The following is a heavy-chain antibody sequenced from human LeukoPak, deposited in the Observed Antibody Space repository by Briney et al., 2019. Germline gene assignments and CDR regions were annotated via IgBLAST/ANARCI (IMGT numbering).Heavy chain of an antibody. V-gene: IGHV4-39*01. CDR1: GGSISSSSYY. CDR2: IYYSGST. J-gene: IGHJ4*02. CDR3: ARLMCSGGSCSGDY. Sequence: SETLSLTCAVSGGSISSSSYYWGWIRQPPGKGLEWIGSIYYSGSTYYNPSLKSRVTISVDTSKNQFSLKLSSVTAADTAVYYCARLMCSGGSCSGDYWGQGTLVTVSS. D-gene: IGHD2-15*01.